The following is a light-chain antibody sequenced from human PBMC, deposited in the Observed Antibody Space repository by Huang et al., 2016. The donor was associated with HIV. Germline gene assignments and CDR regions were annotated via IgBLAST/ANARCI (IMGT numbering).Light chain of an antibody. J-gene: IGKJ2*01. CDR2: GAS. Sequence: EIVLTQSPGTLSLSPGERATLSCRASQTVSDNYLAWYQKKPGQAPRLLIYGASSRATGIPDRFSGSGSATDFTLIISRLEPEDFAVYYCPQYGSSPRGTFGQGTKLEIK. CDR1: QTVSDNY. CDR3: PQYGSSPRGT. V-gene: IGKV3-20*01.